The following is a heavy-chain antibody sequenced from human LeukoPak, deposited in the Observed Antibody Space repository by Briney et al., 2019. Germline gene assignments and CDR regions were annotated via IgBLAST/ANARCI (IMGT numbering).Heavy chain of an antibody. Sequence: ASVKVSCKASGYTFTSYGISWVRQAPGQGLEWMGWISAYNGNTNYAQKLQGRDTMTTDTSTSTAYMELRSLRSDDTAVYYCARDSSSSWYFWFGPWGQGTLVTVSS. J-gene: IGHJ5*02. CDR2: ISAYNGNT. D-gene: IGHD6-13*01. V-gene: IGHV1-18*01. CDR1: GYTFTSYG. CDR3: ARDSSSSWYFWFGP.